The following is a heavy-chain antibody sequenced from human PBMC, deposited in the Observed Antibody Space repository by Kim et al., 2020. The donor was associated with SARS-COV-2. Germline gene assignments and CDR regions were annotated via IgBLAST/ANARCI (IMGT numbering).Heavy chain of an antibody. Sequence: SETLSLTCAVYGGSFSGYYWSWIRQPPGKGLEWIGEINHSGSTNYNPSLKSRVTISVDTSKNQFSLKLSSVTAADTAVYYCARDLVLRYFDWLEPHPPTRYGMDVWGQGTTVTVSS. D-gene: IGHD3-9*01. CDR2: INHSGST. V-gene: IGHV4-34*01. CDR1: GGSFSGYY. CDR3: ARDLVLRYFDWLEPHPPTRYGMDV. J-gene: IGHJ6*02.